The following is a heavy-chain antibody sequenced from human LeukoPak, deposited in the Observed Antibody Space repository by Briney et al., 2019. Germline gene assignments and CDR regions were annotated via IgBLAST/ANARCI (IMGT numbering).Heavy chain of an antibody. CDR3: ASGGIADY. CDR1: GGSISGYY. D-gene: IGHD6-13*01. V-gene: IGHV4-34*01. CDR2: INHSGST. Sequence: PSETLSLTCTVSGGSISGYYWSWIRQPPGKGLEWIGEINHSGSTNYNPSLKSRVTISVDTSKNQFSLKLSSVTAADTAVYYCASGGIADYWGQGTLVTVSS. J-gene: IGHJ4*02.